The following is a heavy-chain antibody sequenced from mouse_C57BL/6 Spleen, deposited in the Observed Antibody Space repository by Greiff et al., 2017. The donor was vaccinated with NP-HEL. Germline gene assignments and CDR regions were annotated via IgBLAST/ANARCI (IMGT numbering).Heavy chain of an antibody. D-gene: IGHD1-1*01. Sequence: VQLQQSGAELARPGASVPLSCKASGYTFTSYTMPWVNPRPGQGLEWIGYINPSSGYTKYNQKFKDKATLTADKSSSTAYKQLSSLTSEDSAVYYCARSFTTVVAPYFEVWGTGTTVTVAS. J-gene: IGHJ1*03. CDR1: GYTFTSYT. CDR3: ARSFTTVVAPYFEV. CDR2: INPSSGYT. V-gene: IGHV1-4*01.